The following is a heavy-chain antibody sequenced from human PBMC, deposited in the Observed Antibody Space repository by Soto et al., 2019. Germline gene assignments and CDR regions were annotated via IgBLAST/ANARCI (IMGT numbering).Heavy chain of an antibody. CDR1: GGSISSYY. Sequence: LETLPLTCPVSGGSISSYYWSWIRQPPGKGLEWIGYIYYSGSTNYNPSLKSRVTISVDTSKNQFSLKLSSVTAADTAVYYCARLPGGYSYDDFDYWGQGTLVTVSS. J-gene: IGHJ4*02. CDR2: IYYSGST. V-gene: IGHV4-59*08. D-gene: IGHD5-18*01. CDR3: ARLPGGYSYDDFDY.